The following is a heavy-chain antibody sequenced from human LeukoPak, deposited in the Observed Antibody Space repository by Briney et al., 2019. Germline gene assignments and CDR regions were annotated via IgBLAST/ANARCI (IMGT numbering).Heavy chain of an antibody. CDR3: ARDSSSWNFDY. CDR1: GGSFSGYY. CDR2: INHSGST. J-gene: IGHJ4*02. D-gene: IGHD6-13*01. Sequence: SETLSLTCAVYGGSFSGYYWSWIRQPPGKGLEWIGEINHSGSTNYNPSLKSRVTISVDTSKNQFSLKLSSVTAADTAVYYCARDSSSWNFDYWGQGTLVTVSS. V-gene: IGHV4-34*01.